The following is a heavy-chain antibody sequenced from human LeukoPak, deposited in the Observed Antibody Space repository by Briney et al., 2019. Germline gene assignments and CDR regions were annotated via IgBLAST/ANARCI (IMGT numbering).Heavy chain of an antibody. CDR2: IYYSGTT. J-gene: IGHJ4*02. CDR3: ARLRRSCSSTSCPYYFDY. V-gene: IGHV4-59*08. Sequence: SETLSLTCSVSGGSINSYFWSWIRQPPGKGLEWIGYIYYSGTTNYNPSLKSRVTISVDTSNNQFSLKLTSVTAADTAVYYCARLRRSCSSTSCPYYFDYWGQGTLVTVSS. CDR1: GGSINSYF. D-gene: IGHD2-2*01.